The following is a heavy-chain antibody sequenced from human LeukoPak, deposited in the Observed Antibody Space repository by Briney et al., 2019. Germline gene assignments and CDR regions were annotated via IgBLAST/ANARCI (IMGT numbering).Heavy chain of an antibody. D-gene: IGHD6-13*01. CDR1: GFTFTSYG. CDR3: TRDFRWASDY. J-gene: IGHJ4*02. Sequence: GGSLRLSCATSGFTFTSYGMNWVRQAPGKGLQWVAHISDCIYSIYYAESVKGRFAISRDNGKKSIYLHMNSLKTEDTAVYYCTRDFRWASDYWGQGTLVTVSS. V-gene: IGHV3-48*01. CDR2: ISDCIYSI.